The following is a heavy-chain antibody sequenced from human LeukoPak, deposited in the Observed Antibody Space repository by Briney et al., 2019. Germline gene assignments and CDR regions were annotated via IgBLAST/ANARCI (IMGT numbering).Heavy chain of an antibody. CDR3: ARVPEAYCGGDCYSGAFDI. CDR2: ISAYNGNT. V-gene: IGHV1-18*01. J-gene: IGHJ3*02. D-gene: IGHD2-21*02. CDR1: GGTFSSYA. Sequence: GASVKVSCKASGGTFSSYAISWVRQAPGQGLEWMGWISAYNGNTNYAQKLQGRVTMTTDTSTSTAYMELRSLRSDDTAVYYCARVPEAYCGGDCYSGAFDIWGQGTMVTVSS.